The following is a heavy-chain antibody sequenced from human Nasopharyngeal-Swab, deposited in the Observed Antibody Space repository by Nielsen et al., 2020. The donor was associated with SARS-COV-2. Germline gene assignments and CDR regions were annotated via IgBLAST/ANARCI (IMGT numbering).Heavy chain of an antibody. J-gene: IGHJ4*02. V-gene: IGHV3-73*01. CDR2: IRSKANSYAT. D-gene: IGHD6-19*01. Sequence: GGSLRLSCAASGFTFSGSAMHWVRQASGKGLEWVGRIRSKANSYATAYAASVKGRFTISRDDSKNTAYLQMNSLKTEDTAVYYCTRHAPYSSGWSSWGQGTLVTVSS. CDR1: GFTFSGSA. CDR3: TRHAPYSSGWSS.